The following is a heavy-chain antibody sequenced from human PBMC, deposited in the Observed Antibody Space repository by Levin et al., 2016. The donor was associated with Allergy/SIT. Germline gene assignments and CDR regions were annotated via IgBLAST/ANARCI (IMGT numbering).Heavy chain of an antibody. J-gene: IGHJ5*02. V-gene: IGHV4-61*01. CDR1: GGSVSSGSYY. D-gene: IGHD1-1*01. CDR3: ARNWNDVYNWFDP. CDR2: IYYSGST. Sequence: SETLSLTCTVSGGSVSSGSYYWSWIRQPPGKGLEWIGYIYYSGSTNYNPSLKSRVTISVDTSKNQFSLKLSSVTAADTAVYYCARNWNDVYNWFDPWGQGTLVTVSS.